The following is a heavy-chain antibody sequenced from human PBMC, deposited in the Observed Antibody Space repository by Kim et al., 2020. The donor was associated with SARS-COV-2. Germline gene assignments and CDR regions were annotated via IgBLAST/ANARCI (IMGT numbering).Heavy chain of an antibody. CDR1: GFTFSSYW. D-gene: IGHD3-10*01. Sequence: GGSLRLSCAASGFTFSSYWMHWVRQAPGKGLVWVSRINSDGSSTSYADSVKGRFTISRDNAKNTLYLQMNSLRAEDTAVYYCARFGELEDYFDYWGQGTLVTVSS. CDR2: INSDGSST. CDR3: ARFGELEDYFDY. J-gene: IGHJ4*02. V-gene: IGHV3-74*01.